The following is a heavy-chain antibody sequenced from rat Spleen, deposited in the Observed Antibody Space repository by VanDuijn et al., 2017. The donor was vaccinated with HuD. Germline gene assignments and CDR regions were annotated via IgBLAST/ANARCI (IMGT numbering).Heavy chain of an antibody. CDR3: ATRDGGYPG. Sequence: EVQLVESGGGLVQPGRSLKLSCAASGFTFSNYYMAWVRQAPTKGLEWVASISTSGGTSYYRDSVKGRFTISRDDAKNTLYLQMDSLRSDDTATYYCATRDGGYPGWGQGTLVTVSS. D-gene: IGHD1-11*01. J-gene: IGHJ3*01. CDR1: GFTFSNYY. CDR2: ISTSGGTS. V-gene: IGHV5-25*01.